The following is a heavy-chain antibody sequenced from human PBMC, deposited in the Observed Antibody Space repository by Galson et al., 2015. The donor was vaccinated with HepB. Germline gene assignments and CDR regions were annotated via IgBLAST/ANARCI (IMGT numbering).Heavy chain of an antibody. V-gene: IGHV4-34*01. CDR2: INPAGSL. D-gene: IGHD6-13*01. CDR3: ARGGRIPAAGYFDS. J-gene: IGHJ4*02. Sequence: SETLSLTCAVSGGSFSGHYWTWIRQSPAKGLEWIGEINPAGSLNYNPSLKSRVTISVDTSRRQVFLNLTSVTAADTALYYCARGGRIPAAGYFDSWGQGGLVTVSS. CDR1: GGSFSGHY.